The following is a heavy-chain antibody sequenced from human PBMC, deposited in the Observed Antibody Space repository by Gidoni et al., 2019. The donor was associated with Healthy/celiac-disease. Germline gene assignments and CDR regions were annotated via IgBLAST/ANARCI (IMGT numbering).Heavy chain of an antibody. CDR3: ARDGIVATEPSYYYYYMDV. Sequence: QVQLVESGGGVVQPGRSLRLSCAASGFTFSSYAMHWVRQAPGKGLEWVAVISYDGSNNYYADSVKGRFTISRDNSKNTLYLQMNSLRAEDTAVYYCARDGIVATEPSYYYYYMDVWGKGTTVTVSS. CDR2: ISYDGSNN. CDR1: GFTFSSYA. J-gene: IGHJ6*03. V-gene: IGHV3-30-3*01. D-gene: IGHD5-12*01.